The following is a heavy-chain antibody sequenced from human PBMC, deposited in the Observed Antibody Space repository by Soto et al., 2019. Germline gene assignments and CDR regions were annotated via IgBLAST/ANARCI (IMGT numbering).Heavy chain of an antibody. D-gene: IGHD2-15*01. Sequence: QLPLVQSGTEVKEPGSSVKVSCKASGGTFSTSSFVWVRQGPGQGPEWMGGIIPIFSRTNFAQKFHSRVTFSADESTRTPYMGLRSLTSEDTAMYYCARDVVQFTAGKSWGQGTLVSVSS. CDR2: IIPIFSRT. CDR1: GGTFSTSS. CDR3: ARDVVQFTAGKS. V-gene: IGHV1-69*01. J-gene: IGHJ5*02.